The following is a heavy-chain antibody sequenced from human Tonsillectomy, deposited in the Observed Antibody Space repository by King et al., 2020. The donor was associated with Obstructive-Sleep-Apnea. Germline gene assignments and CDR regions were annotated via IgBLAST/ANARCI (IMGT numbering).Heavy chain of an antibody. CDR3: ARSIVPTILFDY. D-gene: IGHD5-12*01. CDR1: GESFSDYY. J-gene: IGHJ4*02. Sequence: VQLQQWGAGLLKPSETLSLTCAVYGESFSDYYWTWIRQSPGKGLEWIGEINHIGGTNYNPSLKSRVTVSVDTSMNQFSLKVTSVTAADTAVYYCARSIVPTILFDYWGQGTLVTVSS. V-gene: IGHV4-34*01. CDR2: INHIGGT.